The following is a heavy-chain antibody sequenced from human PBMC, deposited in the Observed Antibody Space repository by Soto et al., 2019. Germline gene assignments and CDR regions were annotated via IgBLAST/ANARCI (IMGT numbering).Heavy chain of an antibody. V-gene: IGHV1-18*01. CDR2: ISAYNGNT. J-gene: IGHJ5*02. Sequence: ASVKVSCKASGYTFTSYGISWVRQAPGQGLEWMGWISAYNGNTNYAQKLQGRVTMTTDTSTSTAYMELRSLRSDDTAVYYCARDLGVGATFLVGWFDPWGQGTLVTVPQ. D-gene: IGHD1-26*01. CDR3: ARDLGVGATFLVGWFDP. CDR1: GYTFTSYG.